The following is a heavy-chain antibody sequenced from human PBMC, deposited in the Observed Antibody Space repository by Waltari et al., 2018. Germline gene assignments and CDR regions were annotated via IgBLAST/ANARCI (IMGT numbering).Heavy chain of an antibody. Sequence: QVQLQESGPGLVKPSETLSLTCPVSVDFPSDDHWTWIRQAPGKGLEWIACRRNTGVTKCTPSLESRVTVSAVTSKKQFSLRLTSVTAADTAVYYCARLPTKYFDSIGWGFFDQWGQGILVTVSS. CDR2: RRNTGVT. CDR3: ARLPTKYFDSIGWGFFDQ. D-gene: IGHD3-22*01. V-gene: IGHV4-59*08. CDR1: VDFPSDDH. J-gene: IGHJ4*02.